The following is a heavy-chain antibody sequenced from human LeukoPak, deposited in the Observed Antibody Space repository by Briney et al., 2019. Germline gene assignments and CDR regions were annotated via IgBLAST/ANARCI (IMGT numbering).Heavy chain of an antibody. CDR2: ISGSGGST. CDR1: GFTFSSYG. CDR3: AKESSSWYSYYYYYMDV. D-gene: IGHD6-13*01. J-gene: IGHJ6*03. V-gene: IGHV3-23*01. Sequence: GGSLRLSCEASGFTFSSYGMSWVRQAPGKGLEWVSAISGSGGSTYYADSVKGRFTISRDNSKNTLYLQMNSLRAEDTAVYYCAKESSSWYSYYYYYMDVWGKGTTVTISS.